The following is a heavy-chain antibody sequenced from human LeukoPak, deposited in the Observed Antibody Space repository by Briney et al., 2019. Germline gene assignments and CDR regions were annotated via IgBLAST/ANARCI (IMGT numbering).Heavy chain of an antibody. Sequence: GGSLRLSCAASGFTFSPYWMHWVRQAPGKGLVWVSRISSDVSITSYADSVKGRFTISRDNAKNTLYLQMNSLRVEDTAVYYCARDYNWNPPDYWGQGTLVTVPS. CDR2: ISSDVSIT. CDR1: GFTFSPYW. J-gene: IGHJ4*02. CDR3: ARDYNWNPPDY. D-gene: IGHD1-1*01. V-gene: IGHV3-74*01.